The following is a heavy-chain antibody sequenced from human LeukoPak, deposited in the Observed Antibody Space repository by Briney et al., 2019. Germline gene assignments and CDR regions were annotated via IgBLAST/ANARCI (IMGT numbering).Heavy chain of an antibody. CDR3: AEDLRGHIVVVTATSGVAFDY. CDR1: GFTFDDYA. CDR2: ISWNSGGI. D-gene: IGHD2-21*02. V-gene: IGHV3-9*01. Sequence: PGGSLRLSCAASGFTFDDYAMHWVRQAPGQGLEWVSGISWNSGGIGYADSVKGRFTISRDNAKNSLYLQMNSLRAEDTALYYCAEDLRGHIVVVTATSGVAFDYWGQGTLVTVSS. J-gene: IGHJ4*02.